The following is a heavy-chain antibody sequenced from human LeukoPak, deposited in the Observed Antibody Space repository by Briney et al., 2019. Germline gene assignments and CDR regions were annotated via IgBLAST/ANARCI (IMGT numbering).Heavy chain of an antibody. D-gene: IGHD5-12*01. J-gene: IGHJ4*02. CDR2: IYHSGST. CDR1: GYSISSGYY. Sequence: TSETLSLTCAVSGYSISSGYYWGWVRQPPGKGPEWIGSIYHSGSTYYNLSLKSRVTISVDTSKNQFSLNLSSVTAADTAVYFCARHEEGLRLLGFDYWGQGTLVTVSS. CDR3: ARHEEGLRLLGFDY. V-gene: IGHV4-38-2*01.